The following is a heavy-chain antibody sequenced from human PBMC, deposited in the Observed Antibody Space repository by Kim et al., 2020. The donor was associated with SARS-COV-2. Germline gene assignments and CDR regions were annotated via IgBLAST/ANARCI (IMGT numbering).Heavy chain of an antibody. Sequence: SETLSLTCTVSGGSISSGTYYWTWIRQHPGKGLEWIGYRYYSGSAYYNPSLESRATISIDTSKNQFSLKLSSVTAADTAVYYCARDLGYCNSTSCSHDAFDIWGQGTMVTVSS. V-gene: IGHV4-31*03. CDR2: RYYSGSA. CDR3: ARDLGYCNSTSCSHDAFDI. J-gene: IGHJ3*02. CDR1: GGSISSGTYY. D-gene: IGHD2-2*01.